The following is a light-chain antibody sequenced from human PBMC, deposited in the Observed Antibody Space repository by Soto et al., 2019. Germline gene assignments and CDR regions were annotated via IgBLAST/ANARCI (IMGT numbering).Light chain of an antibody. CDR2: DVS. CDR3: SSYTSSSSLT. V-gene: IGLV2-14*01. CDR1: SSDVGGYNY. J-gene: IGLJ1*01. Sequence: QSVLTQPASVSGSPGQSITISCTGTSSDVGGYNYVSWYQQHPGKAPKLMIYDVSYRPSGVSNRFSGSKSGNTASLTISGLRAEDEADYSCSSYTSSSSLTFGTGTKVTVL.